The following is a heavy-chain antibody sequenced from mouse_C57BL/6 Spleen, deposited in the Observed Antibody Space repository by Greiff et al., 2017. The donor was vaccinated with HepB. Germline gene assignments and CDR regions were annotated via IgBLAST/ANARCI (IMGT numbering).Heavy chain of an antibody. D-gene: IGHD2-3*01. V-gene: IGHV5-4*01. CDR2: ISDGGSYT. CDR1: GFTFSSYA. CDR3: ARDRGYDPLYYDAMDY. J-gene: IGHJ4*01. Sequence: EVQVVESGGGLVRPGGSLKLSCAASGFTFSSYAMSWVRQTPEKRLEWVATISDGGSYTYYPDNVKGRFTISRDNAKNNLYLQMSHLTSEDTAMYYCARDRGYDPLYYDAMDYWGQGTSVTVSS.